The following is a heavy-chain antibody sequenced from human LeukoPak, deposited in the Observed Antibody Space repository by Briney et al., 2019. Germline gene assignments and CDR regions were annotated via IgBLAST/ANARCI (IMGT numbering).Heavy chain of an antibody. V-gene: IGHV3-23*01. CDR2: ISGSGGST. J-gene: IGHJ6*03. CDR1: GFIFSSYS. CDR3: AKKAPGYYYMDV. Sequence: GGSLRLSCAASGFIFSSYSMNWVRQAPGKGLEWVSAISGSGGSTYYADSVKGRFTISRDNSKNTLYLQMNSLRAEDTAVYYCAKKAPGYYYMDVWGKGTTVTVSS.